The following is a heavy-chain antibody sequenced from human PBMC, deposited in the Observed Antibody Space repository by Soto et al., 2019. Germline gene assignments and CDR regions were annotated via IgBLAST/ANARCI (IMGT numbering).Heavy chain of an antibody. D-gene: IGHD3-10*01. V-gene: IGHV4-31*03. CDR2: IYYTGRA. CDR3: ARDLRRFGELQDV. CDR1: GHSISGGYY. Sequence: QVQLQESGPGLVKPSQTLSLICTVSGHSISGGYYWSWIRQYPGKGLEWIGNIYYTGRADYNPSLKSRVTISVDTSKNQFSLKVTSMTAADTAVYYCARDLRRFGELQDVWGPGTTVTVSS. J-gene: IGHJ6*02.